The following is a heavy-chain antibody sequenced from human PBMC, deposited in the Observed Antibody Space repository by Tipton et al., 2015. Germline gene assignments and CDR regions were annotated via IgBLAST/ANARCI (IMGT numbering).Heavy chain of an antibody. CDR1: GASISSGGYY. CDR3: ARVPFDYFDY. Sequence: TLSLTCGVSGASISSGGYYWSWSRQYPGKGLEWLGYSYYSGSTYYNPSLKSRLTISVDMSKNQFSLKLSSVTAADTAVYYCARVPFDYFDYWGQGILVTVSS. CDR2: SYYSGST. J-gene: IGHJ4*02. V-gene: IGHV4-31*11.